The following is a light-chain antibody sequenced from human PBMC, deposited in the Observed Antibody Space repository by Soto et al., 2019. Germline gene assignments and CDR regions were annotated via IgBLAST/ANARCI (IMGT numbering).Light chain of an antibody. CDR1: QSVSSDY. J-gene: IGKJ4*01. V-gene: IGKV3-20*01. CDR2: GAS. CDR3: QQYGSSLLVT. Sequence: EIVLTQSPGTLSLSPGERGTLSCRSSQSVSSDYLAWYQQKPGQAPRLIIYGASNRATGIPDRFSGSGSGTDFNLTISRLEPEDFAVYYCQQYGSSLLVTFGGGTKVEIK.